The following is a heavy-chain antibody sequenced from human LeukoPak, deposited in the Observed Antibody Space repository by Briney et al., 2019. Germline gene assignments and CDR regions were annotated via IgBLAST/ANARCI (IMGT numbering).Heavy chain of an antibody. CDR2: IYYSGST. J-gene: IGHJ5*02. CDR1: GGSISSGDYY. D-gene: IGHD6-13*01. CDR3: ARERGEAAAGTWFDP. Sequence: SQTLSLTCTVSGGSISSGDYYWSWIRQPPGKGLEWIGYIYYSGSTYYNPSLKSRVTISVDTSKNQFSLKLSSVTAADTAVNYCARERGEAAAGTWFDPWGQGTLVTVSS. V-gene: IGHV4-30-4*01.